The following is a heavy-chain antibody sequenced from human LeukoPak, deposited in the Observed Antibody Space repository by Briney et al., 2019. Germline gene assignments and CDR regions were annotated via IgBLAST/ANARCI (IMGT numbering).Heavy chain of an antibody. J-gene: IGHJ5*02. CDR2: IYYSGST. Sequence: PSETLSLTCTVSGGSISSSSYYWSWIRQPPGKGLEWIGYIYYSGSTNYNPSLKSRVTISVDTSKNQFSLKLSSVTAADTAVYYCARARVNWNDLGPWGQGTLVTVSS. V-gene: IGHV4-61*01. CDR3: ARARVNWNDLGP. D-gene: IGHD1-20*01. CDR1: GGSISSSSYY.